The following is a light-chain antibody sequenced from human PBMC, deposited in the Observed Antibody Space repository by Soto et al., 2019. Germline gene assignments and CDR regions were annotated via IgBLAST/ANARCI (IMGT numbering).Light chain of an antibody. J-gene: IGLJ1*01. CDR2: EVS. CDR1: SSDFGDYNY. V-gene: IGLV2-8*01. CDR3: SSYVGSNDV. Sequence: QSSLTQPPSASGSPGRSVTISCTGPSSDFGDYNYVSWYQHHPGKAPKLMIYEVSKRPSGVPDRFSGSKSGNTASLTVSGLQAEDEADYYCSSYVGSNDVSGTGTKVTVL.